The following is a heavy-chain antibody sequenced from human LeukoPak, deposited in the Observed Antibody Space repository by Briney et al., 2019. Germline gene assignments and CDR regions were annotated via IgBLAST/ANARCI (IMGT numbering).Heavy chain of an antibody. CDR3: TRPFPGVYYYDSSGYSASVN. D-gene: IGHD3-22*01. CDR1: GFTFSNAW. Sequence: PGGSLRLSCAASGFTFSNAWMSWVRQAPGKGLEWVGRIKSKTDGGTTDYAAPVKGRFTISRDDSKNTLYLQMNSLKTEDTAVYYCTRPFPGVYYYDSSGYSASVNWGQGTLVTVSS. J-gene: IGHJ4*02. CDR2: IKSKTDGGTT. V-gene: IGHV3-15*01.